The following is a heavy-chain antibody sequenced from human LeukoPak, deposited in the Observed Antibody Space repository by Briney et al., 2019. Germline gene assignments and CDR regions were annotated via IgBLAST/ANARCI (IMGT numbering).Heavy chain of an antibody. Sequence: GGSLRLSCAASGFTFSSYAMHWVRQAPGKGLEWVAVISYDGSNKYYADSVKGRFTISRDNSKNTLYLQMNSLRAEDTAMYYCARPYSSGWRDAFDIWGQGTMVTVSS. CDR1: GFTFSSYA. J-gene: IGHJ3*02. V-gene: IGHV3-30-3*01. CDR3: ARPYSSGWRDAFDI. D-gene: IGHD6-19*01. CDR2: ISYDGSNK.